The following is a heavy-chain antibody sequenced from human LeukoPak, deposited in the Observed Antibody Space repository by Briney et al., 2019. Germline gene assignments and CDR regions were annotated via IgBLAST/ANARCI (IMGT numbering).Heavy chain of an antibody. Sequence: GGSLRLSCAASGFTLPGHTMTWLRKAPGKGLEWVSIIGGRGDRTYYADCVKGRFTISRDTSKNILYLEMNHLRGEDTGVYYCAKGRNPLYDLWSGYKWGQGTLVTVSS. CDR2: IGGRGDRT. D-gene: IGHD3-3*01. V-gene: IGHV3-23*01. CDR3: AKGRNPLYDLWSGYK. J-gene: IGHJ4*02. CDR1: GFTLPGHT.